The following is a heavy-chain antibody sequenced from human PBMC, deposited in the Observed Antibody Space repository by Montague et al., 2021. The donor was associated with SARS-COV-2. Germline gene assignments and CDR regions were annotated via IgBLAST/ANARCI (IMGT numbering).Heavy chain of an antibody. CDR2: IYWDDDE. D-gene: IGHD3-10*01. CDR1: GDSMTGDSMGR. Sequence: TLSLTCTVSGDSMTGDSMGRYYWSWIRQPPGKALEWLALIYWDDDERYSPSMRSRLTITKDTSENQVVLRMTNMDPMDTATYYCAPLGFDSRSYYTPHNWFDPWGQGILVTVSS. V-gene: IGHV2-5*02. J-gene: IGHJ5*02. CDR3: APLGFDSRSYYTPHNWFDP.